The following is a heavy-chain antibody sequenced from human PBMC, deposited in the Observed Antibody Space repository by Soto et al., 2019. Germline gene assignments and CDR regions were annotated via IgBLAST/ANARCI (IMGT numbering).Heavy chain of an antibody. CDR2: ITNSGTTT. CDR1: GFTFISYS. V-gene: IGHV3-48*02. D-gene: IGHD7-27*01. J-gene: IGHJ4*02. Sequence: ETLRLSCAASGFTFISYSMNWVRQAPGKGLEWVSYITNSGTTTSYAASVKGRFTISRDNAKNSLYLQMNSLRDEDMAVYYCARDLNWGFDYWGRGTLVTVSS. CDR3: ARDLNWGFDY.